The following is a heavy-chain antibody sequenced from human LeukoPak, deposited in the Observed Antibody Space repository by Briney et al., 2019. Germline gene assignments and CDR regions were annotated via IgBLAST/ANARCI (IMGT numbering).Heavy chain of an antibody. Sequence: PGGSLRLSCAASGFTFSSYAMSWVRQAPGKGLEWVSAISGSGGSTYYADSVKGRFTISRDNTKNTLYLQMNSLRAEDTTVYYCAKGAFLWFGRSMDVWGQGTTVTVSS. CDR1: GFTFSSYA. V-gene: IGHV3-23*01. J-gene: IGHJ6*01. CDR3: AKGAFLWFGRSMDV. D-gene: IGHD3-10*01. CDR2: ISGSGGST.